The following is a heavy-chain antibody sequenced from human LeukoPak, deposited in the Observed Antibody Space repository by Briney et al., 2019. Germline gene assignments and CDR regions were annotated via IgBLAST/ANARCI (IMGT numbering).Heavy chain of an antibody. CDR2: ISNSGKYT. D-gene: IGHD1-26*01. Sequence: PGGSLRLSCAASGFTVSDYYLTWIRQAPGKGLEWVADISNSGKYTKYAESVKGRFTISRDNAKNSLHLQMNSLRAEDTAVYYCARDSRSREEAPSDYWGQGTLVTVSS. J-gene: IGHJ4*02. CDR3: ARDSRSREEAPSDY. CDR1: GFTVSDYY. V-gene: IGHV3-11*06.